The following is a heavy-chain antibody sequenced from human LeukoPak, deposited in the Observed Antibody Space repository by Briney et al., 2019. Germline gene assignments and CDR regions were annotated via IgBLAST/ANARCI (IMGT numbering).Heavy chain of an antibody. D-gene: IGHD6-19*01. Sequence: SETLSLTCTVSGGSISSYYWSWIRQPPGKGLEWIGYIYYSGSTNYNPSLKSRVTISVDTSKNQFSLKLSSVTAADTAVYYCARDSPESLAVAGIDAFDIWGQGTMVTVSS. CDR2: IYYSGST. CDR1: GGSISSYY. V-gene: IGHV4-59*01. J-gene: IGHJ3*02. CDR3: ARDSPESLAVAGIDAFDI.